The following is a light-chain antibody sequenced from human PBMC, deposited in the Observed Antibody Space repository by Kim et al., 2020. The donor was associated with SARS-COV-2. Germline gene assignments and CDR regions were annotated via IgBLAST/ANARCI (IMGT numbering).Light chain of an antibody. CDR3: MQATQFPWT. Sequence: DIVMTQTPLSLSVTPGQPASISCKSSQRLVHSDGTTYLFWYLQKPGQPPQLLIHEVSNRFSGVPDRFSGSGSGTDFTLKISRVEAEDFGFYYCMQATQFPWTFGQGTKVDIK. J-gene: IGKJ1*01. CDR2: EVS. CDR1: QRLVHSDGTTY. V-gene: IGKV2D-29*01.